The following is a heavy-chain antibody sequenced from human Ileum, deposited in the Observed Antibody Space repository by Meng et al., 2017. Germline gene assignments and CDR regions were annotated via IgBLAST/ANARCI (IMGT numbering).Heavy chain of an antibody. Sequence: QVQLLESGGGVVQPGTSLRLSFAAAGIPFSASGMHWVRQAPGKGLEWVAMIWSDGRSQYYSDSVKGRFTISRDNSKNMVYLQMSGLRAEDTALYYCARDKGVTALDQWGQGSLVTVSS. CDR2: IWSDGRSQ. CDR3: ARDKGVTALDQ. J-gene: IGHJ5*02. D-gene: IGHD5-18*01. V-gene: IGHV3-33*01. CDR1: GIPFSASG.